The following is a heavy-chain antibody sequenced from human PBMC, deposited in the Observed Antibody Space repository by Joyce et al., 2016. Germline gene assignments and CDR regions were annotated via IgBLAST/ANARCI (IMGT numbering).Heavy chain of an antibody. Sequence: QVQLVESGGGVVQPGRSLRLSCAAFGFTLSRYGMHGVRQAPGKGLEWVAMISHDGNNEYYVDSVKGRFTVSRDISKNTLFLQMDSLTTEDTAVYYCAKDLYSSGWYNYFDPWGQGTLVTVSS. CDR2: ISHDGNNE. D-gene: IGHD6-19*01. V-gene: IGHV3-30*18. CDR3: AKDLYSSGWYNYFDP. J-gene: IGHJ5*02. CDR1: GFTLSRYG.